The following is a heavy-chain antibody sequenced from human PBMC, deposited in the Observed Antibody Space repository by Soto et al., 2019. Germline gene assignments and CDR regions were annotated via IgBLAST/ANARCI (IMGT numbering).Heavy chain of an antibody. CDR2: IYHSGTT. CDR3: ARAFYGDYAAYYYGMDV. V-gene: IGHV4-38-2*01. CDR1: GDYSGSACD. J-gene: IGHJ6*02. Sequence: SVTLSLSCGVFGDYSGSACDWCWIRQPPGKGLEWIGNIYHSGTTYYNPSLESRVTISVDTSNNQFSLKLNSVTAADTAVYYCARAFYGDYAAYYYGMDVWGHGTTVTVSS. D-gene: IGHD4-17*01.